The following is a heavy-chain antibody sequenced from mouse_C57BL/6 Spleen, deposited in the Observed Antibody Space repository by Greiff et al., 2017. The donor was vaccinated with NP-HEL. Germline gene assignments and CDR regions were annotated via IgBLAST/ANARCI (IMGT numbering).Heavy chain of an antibody. V-gene: IGHV1-18*01. CDR2: INPNNGGT. CDR3: ARHSNYGFAY. D-gene: IGHD2-5*01. CDR1: GYTFTDYN. Sequence: EVQLQQSGPELVKPGASVKIPCKASGYTFTDYNMDWVKQSHGKSLEWIGDINPNNGGTIYNQKFKGKATLTVDKSSSTAYMELRSLTSEDTAVYYCARHSNYGFAYWGQGTLVTVSA. J-gene: IGHJ3*01.